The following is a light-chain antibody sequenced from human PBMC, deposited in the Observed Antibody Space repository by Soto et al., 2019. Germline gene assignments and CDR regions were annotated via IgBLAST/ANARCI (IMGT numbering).Light chain of an antibody. Sequence: DIQMTQSPSTLSASVGDGVTITCRASQSISSWLAWYQQKPGKAPKFLIYGASSLASGVPSRFSGSGSGTEFTLTISSLQPDDFATYYCQQYNGFSITFGQGTRLEIK. J-gene: IGKJ5*01. CDR2: GAS. V-gene: IGKV1-5*01. CDR1: QSISSW. CDR3: QQYNGFSIT.